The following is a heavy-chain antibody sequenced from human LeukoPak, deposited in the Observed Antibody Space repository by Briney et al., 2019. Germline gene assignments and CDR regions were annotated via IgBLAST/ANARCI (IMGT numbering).Heavy chain of an antibody. Sequence: SQTLSLTCTVSGGSISSGGYYWSWIRQHPGKGLEWIGYIYYSGSTYYNPSLKSRVTISVDTSKNQFSLKLSSATAADTAVYYCARENSNSWYLDYWGQGTLVTVSS. CDR3: ARENSNSWYLDY. J-gene: IGHJ4*02. V-gene: IGHV4-31*03. CDR2: IYYSGST. CDR1: GGSISSGGYY. D-gene: IGHD6-13*01.